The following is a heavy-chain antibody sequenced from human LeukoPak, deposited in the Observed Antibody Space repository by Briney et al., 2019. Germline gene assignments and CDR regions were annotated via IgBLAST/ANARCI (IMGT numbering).Heavy chain of an antibody. V-gene: IGHV3-21*01. CDR2: ISSSSSYI. CDR3: AKDSRAVAGTGTYYDY. CDR1: GFTFSSYG. Sequence: GGSLRLSCAASGFTFSSYGMSWVRQAPGKGLEWVSSISSSSSYIYYADSVKGRFTISRDNSKNTLYLQMNSLRAEDTAVYYCAKDSRAVAGTGTYYDYWGQGTLVTVSS. D-gene: IGHD6-19*01. J-gene: IGHJ4*02.